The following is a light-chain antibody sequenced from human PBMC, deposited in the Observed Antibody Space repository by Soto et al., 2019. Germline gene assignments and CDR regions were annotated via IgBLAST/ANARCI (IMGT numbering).Light chain of an antibody. CDR3: QQYYSTPWT. V-gene: IGKV4-1*01. Sequence: DIVMTQCPDSLAVSLGERATIKCKSSQSILYSSNNKRYLAWYQQKPGQSPKLLIYWASTRESGVPDRFSGSGSGTDFTLTISSLQAEDVAVYFCQQYYSTPWTFGQGTKVDIK. CDR2: WAS. J-gene: IGKJ1*01. CDR1: QSILYSSNNKRY.